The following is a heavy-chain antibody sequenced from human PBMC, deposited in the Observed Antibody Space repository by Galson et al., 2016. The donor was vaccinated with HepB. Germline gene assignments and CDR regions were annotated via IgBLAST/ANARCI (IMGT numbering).Heavy chain of an antibody. CDR3: AREGGSSWGFDY. D-gene: IGHD1-26*01. J-gene: IGHJ4*02. CDR1: GFSFTSFY. CDR2: VDPN. Sequence: SVKVSCKASGFSFTSFYIHWVRQAPGQGLEWLGIVDPNYPQQFQGRVSMTRDTSTSTVYMELNSLTSEDTAVYYCAREGGSSWGFDYWGQETLVIVSS. V-gene: IGHV1-46*01.